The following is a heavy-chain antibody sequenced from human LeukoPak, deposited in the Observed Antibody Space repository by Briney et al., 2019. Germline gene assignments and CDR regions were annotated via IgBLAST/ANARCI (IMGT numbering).Heavy chain of an antibody. CDR1: GLTFSSYA. CDR3: AKSFGYSRSWFGN. CDR2: ISGNGGGT. J-gene: IGHJ4*02. Sequence: GGSLRLSCAASGLTFSSYAMSWVRQAPGKGLEWVSGISGNGGGTYYADSVKGRFTISRDNSKNTLYLQMNSLRVGGTAVYYCAKSFGYSRSWFGNWGQGTLVTVSS. V-gene: IGHV3-23*01. D-gene: IGHD6-13*01.